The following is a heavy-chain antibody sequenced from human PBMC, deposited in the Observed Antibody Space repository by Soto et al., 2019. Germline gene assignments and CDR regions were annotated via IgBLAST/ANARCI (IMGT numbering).Heavy chain of an antibody. CDR2: ISYDESNK. D-gene: IGHD3-3*01. CDR3: AKDRGFLEWLSSVFDY. V-gene: IGHV3-30*18. J-gene: IGHJ4*02. CDR1: GFTFNSYG. Sequence: GGSLRLSCAASGFTFNSYGMHWVRQAPGKGLEWVAVISYDESNKYYADSVKGRFTISRDNSKNTLYLQMNSLRTEDTAVYYCAKDRGFLEWLSSVFDYWGRGTLVTVSS.